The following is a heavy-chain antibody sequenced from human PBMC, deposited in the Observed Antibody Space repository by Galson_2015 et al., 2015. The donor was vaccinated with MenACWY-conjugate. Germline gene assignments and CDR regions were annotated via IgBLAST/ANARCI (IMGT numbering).Heavy chain of an antibody. CDR1: GYSFTTYW. V-gene: IGHV5-51*01. Sequence: QSGAEVKKPGESLKISCKGSGYSFTTYWIGWVRQMPGKGLEWMGIIYPSDSDTRYSPSFQGQVTISADKSISTAYLQWSSLKASDTAMYYCARLGRFYRSSTSCYGGDAFDIWGQGTMVTVSS. J-gene: IGHJ3*02. D-gene: IGHD2-2*01. CDR2: IYPSDSDT. CDR3: ARLGRFYRSSTSCYGGDAFDI.